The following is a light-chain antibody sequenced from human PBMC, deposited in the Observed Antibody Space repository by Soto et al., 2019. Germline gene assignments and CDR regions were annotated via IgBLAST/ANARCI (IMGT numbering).Light chain of an antibody. CDR2: GAS. V-gene: IGKV3-15*01. J-gene: IGKJ2*01. Sequence: EIVMTQSPATLSVSPGEGATLSCRASQTVSSNLAWYQQKPGQVPRLLIFGASIRATGIPARFSGSGSGTEFTLTISSLQSEDFAVYYCQQYNNWPSYTFGQGTKLEIK. CDR3: QQYNNWPSYT. CDR1: QTVSSN.